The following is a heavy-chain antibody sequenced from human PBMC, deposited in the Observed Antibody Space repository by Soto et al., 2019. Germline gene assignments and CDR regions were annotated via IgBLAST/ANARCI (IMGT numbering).Heavy chain of an antibody. CDR1: GYSFTSYW. CDR3: ERHGVGDILTGQPDY. V-gene: IGHV5-51*01. D-gene: IGHD3-9*01. Sequence: EVQLVQSGAEVKKPGESLKISCKGSGYSFTSYWIGWVRQMPGKGLEWMGIIYPGDSDTRYSPSFQGQVTISADKSISTAYLQWSSLKASDTSLYYCERHGVGDILTGQPDYWGQGTLVTVSS. CDR2: IYPGDSDT. J-gene: IGHJ4*02.